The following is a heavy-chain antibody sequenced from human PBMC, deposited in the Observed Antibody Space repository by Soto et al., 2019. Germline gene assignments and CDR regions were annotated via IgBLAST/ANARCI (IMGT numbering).Heavy chain of an antibody. V-gene: IGHV4-31*03. CDR1: GGSISSGGYY. Sequence: SETLSLTCTVSGGSISSGGYYWSWIRQQPGKSQDLIGYIYYIGSTYYTLSLKSRVTLSVDTSKNQLSLKLSSVTAADTAVYYCSRVPYYYDSSGYPVDPWFDYWGQGTLVTVSS. CDR3: SRVPYYYDSSGYPVDPWFDY. CDR2: IYYIGST. J-gene: IGHJ4*02. D-gene: IGHD3-22*01.